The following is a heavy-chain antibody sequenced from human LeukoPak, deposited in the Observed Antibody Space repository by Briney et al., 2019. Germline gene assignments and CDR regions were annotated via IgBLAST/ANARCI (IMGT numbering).Heavy chain of an antibody. J-gene: IGHJ6*02. V-gene: IGHV3-74*01. Sequence: PGGSLRLSCAASGFTFSSYWMHWVRQAPGKGLVWVSRINSDGSSTSYADSVKGRFTISRDNAKNTLYLQMNSLRAEDTAVYYCAKVHVLLWFGASPAGMDVWGQGTTVTVSS. CDR3: AKVHVLLWFGASPAGMDV. CDR1: GFTFSSYW. D-gene: IGHD3-10*01. CDR2: INSDGSST.